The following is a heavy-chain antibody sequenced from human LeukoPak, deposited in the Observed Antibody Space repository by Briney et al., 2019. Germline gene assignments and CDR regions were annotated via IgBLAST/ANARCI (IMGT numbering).Heavy chain of an antibody. CDR3: ATGPNSSGWHPNGYFDL. V-gene: IGHV3-53*01. J-gene: IGHJ2*01. Sequence: GGSLRLSCTASGFTVSSNYMNWVRQAPGRGLEWVSDIYSGGSTYYADSVKGRFTIHRDNSKNTLYLQMNSLRAEDTAVYYCATGPNSSGWHPNGYFDLWGRGAPVTVSS. CDR2: IYSGGST. CDR1: GFTVSSNY. D-gene: IGHD6-19*01.